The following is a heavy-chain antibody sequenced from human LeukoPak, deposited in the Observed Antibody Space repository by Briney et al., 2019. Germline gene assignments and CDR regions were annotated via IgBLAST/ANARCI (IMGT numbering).Heavy chain of an antibody. J-gene: IGHJ4*02. D-gene: IGHD3-3*01. CDR2: ISRSGDST. Sequence: GGSLRLSCAASGFTFSNYAMNWVRQAPGKGLEWVSTISRSGDSTYYADSVKGRFTISRYNSKNTLYLQMNSLRAEDTAVYYCAKDPSYDLTKYYFDYWGQGTLVTVSS. CDR3: AKDPSYDLTKYYFDY. CDR1: GFTFSNYA. V-gene: IGHV3-23*01.